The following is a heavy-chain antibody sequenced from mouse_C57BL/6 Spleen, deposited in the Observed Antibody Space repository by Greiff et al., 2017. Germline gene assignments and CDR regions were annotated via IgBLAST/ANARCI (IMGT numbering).Heavy chain of an antibody. CDR2: ISDGGSYT. J-gene: IGHJ1*03. CDR3: ARDDGYYWYFDV. D-gene: IGHD2-3*01. CDR1: GFTFSSYA. V-gene: IGHV5-4*01. Sequence: EVQLVESGGGLVKPGGSLKLSCAASGFTFSSYAMSWVRQTPEKRLEWVATISDGGSYTYYPDNVKGRFTISRDNAKNNLYLQMNHLKSEDTAMYYCARDDGYYWYFDVWGTGTTVTVSS.